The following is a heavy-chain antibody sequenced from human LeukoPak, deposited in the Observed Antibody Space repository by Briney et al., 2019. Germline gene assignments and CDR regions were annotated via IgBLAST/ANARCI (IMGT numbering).Heavy chain of an antibody. CDR1: GYTFTGYY. CDR3: ARALISSTSNY. J-gene: IGHJ4*02. D-gene: IGHD6-6*01. V-gene: IGHV1-2*02. CDR2: INPNSGGT. Sequence: ASVKVSCKASGYTFTGYYMHWVRQAPGQGLQWMGWINPNSGGTNYAQKFQGRVTMTRDTSISTAYMELSRLRSDDSAVYYCARALISSTSNYWGQGTLVTVSS.